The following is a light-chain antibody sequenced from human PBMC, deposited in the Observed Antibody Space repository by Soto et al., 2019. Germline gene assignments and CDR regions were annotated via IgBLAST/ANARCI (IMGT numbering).Light chain of an antibody. J-gene: IGLJ2*01. CDR1: NIAGKS. CDR3: QVWDSSSDHSV. Sequence: SYELTQPPSVSVAPGQTARLTCGGPNIAGKSVPWYQQKPGQAPVLVVYNDFDRPSGIPERFSGSKSVDTATLTISGVEAGDEADYSCQVWDSSSDHSVFGGGTKRTVL. V-gene: IGLV3-21*02. CDR2: NDF.